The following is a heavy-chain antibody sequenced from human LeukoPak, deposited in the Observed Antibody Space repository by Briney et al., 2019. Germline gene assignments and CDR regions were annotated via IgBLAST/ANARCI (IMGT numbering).Heavy chain of an antibody. D-gene: IGHD2-2*01. Sequence: SETLSLTCAVYGESFSGYYWSWIRQPPGKGLEWIGEINHSGSTNYNPSLKSRVTISVDTSKNQFSLKLSSVTAADTAVYYCASMEYQLATFDPWGQGTLVTVSS. CDR1: GESFSGYY. CDR2: INHSGST. J-gene: IGHJ5*02. V-gene: IGHV4-34*01. CDR3: ASMEYQLATFDP.